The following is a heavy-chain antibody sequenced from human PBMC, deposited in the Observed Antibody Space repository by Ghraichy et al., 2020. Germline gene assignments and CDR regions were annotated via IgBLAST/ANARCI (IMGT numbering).Heavy chain of an antibody. D-gene: IGHD3-22*01. CDR3: ARDTGAYFYDSSGYYSY. CDR1: GFTMSTHW. Sequence: GGSLRLSCVGSGFTMSTHWMTWVRQAPGKGLEWVANIKQDGSVKYYLDSVKGRFTISRDNAQNSLYLQMNSLRAEDTAVYYCARDTGAYFYDSSGYYSYWGLGTLVTVSP. CDR2: IKQDGSVK. J-gene: IGHJ4*02. V-gene: IGHV3-7*03.